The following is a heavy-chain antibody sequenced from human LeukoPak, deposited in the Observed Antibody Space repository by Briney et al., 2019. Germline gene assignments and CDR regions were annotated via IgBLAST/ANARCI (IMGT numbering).Heavy chain of an antibody. CDR3: ARDRSSP. CDR1: GFTFSSYG. Sequence: PGRSLRLSCAASGFTFSSYGMHWVRQAPGKGLEWVAVISYDGSNKYYADSVKGRFTISRDNAKNSLYLQMNSLRAEDTAVYYCARDRSSPWGQGTLVTASS. D-gene: IGHD6-13*01. J-gene: IGHJ5*02. V-gene: IGHV3-30*03. CDR2: ISYDGSNK.